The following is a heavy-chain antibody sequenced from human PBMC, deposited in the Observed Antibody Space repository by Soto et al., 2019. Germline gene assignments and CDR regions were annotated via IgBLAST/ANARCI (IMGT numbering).Heavy chain of an antibody. CDR2: ISGSGGNT. CDR3: AKDHCSSTSCYVYYYYYYMDV. J-gene: IGHJ6*03. Sequence: TGGSLRLSCAASGFTFSSYWMSWVRQAPGKGLEWVSDISGSGGNTYYADSVKGRFTISRDNSKNTLYLQMNSLRAEDTAVYYCAKDHCSSTSCYVYYYYYYMDVWGKGTTVTVSS. CDR1: GFTFSSYW. V-gene: IGHV3-23*01. D-gene: IGHD2-2*01.